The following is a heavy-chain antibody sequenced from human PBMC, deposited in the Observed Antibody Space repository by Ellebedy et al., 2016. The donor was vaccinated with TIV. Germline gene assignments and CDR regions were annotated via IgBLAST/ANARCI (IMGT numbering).Heavy chain of an antibody. V-gene: IGHV3-15*04. CDR1: GFTFSNAW. CDR3: TKSDRVLASGLRDY. Sequence: PGGSLRLSCAASGFTFSNAWMSWVRQAPGKGLEWVGRIESISEGGTPEYAAPVKDRFTISRDDSKNMLYLQMDSLKIEDPGVYYCTKSDRVLASGLRDYWGQGTLITVSS. D-gene: IGHD3-3*01. J-gene: IGHJ4*02. CDR2: IESISEGGTP.